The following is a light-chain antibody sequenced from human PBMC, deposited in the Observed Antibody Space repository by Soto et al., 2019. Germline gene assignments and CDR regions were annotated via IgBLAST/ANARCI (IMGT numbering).Light chain of an antibody. CDR1: KLGEKY. J-gene: IGLJ2*01. Sequence: SYEQTQPPSVSVSPGQTASITCSGDKLGEKYACWYQQKPGQSPVLVIYQDNKRPSGIPERISGSNSGNTATLTISGTQAMDEADYYCQAWDSSTAVFGGGTKLTVL. CDR3: QAWDSSTAV. CDR2: QDN. V-gene: IGLV3-1*01.